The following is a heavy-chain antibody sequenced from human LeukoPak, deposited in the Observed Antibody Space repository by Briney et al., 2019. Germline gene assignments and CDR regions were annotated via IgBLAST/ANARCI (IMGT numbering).Heavy chain of an antibody. CDR2: IYYSGST. Sequence: SETLSLTCTLSGASISSYYWNWIRQPPGKGLEWIGYIYYSGSTKYNPSLTSRVTISVDTSKNQFSLRLRSVTAADTAVYYCARGGFLDPFDPWGQGTLVTVSS. V-gene: IGHV4-59*01. CDR3: ARGGFLDPFDP. J-gene: IGHJ5*02. CDR1: GASISSYY. D-gene: IGHD3-16*01.